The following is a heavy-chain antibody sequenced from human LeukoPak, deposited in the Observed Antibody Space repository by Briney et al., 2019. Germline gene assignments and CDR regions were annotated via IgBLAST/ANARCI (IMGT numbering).Heavy chain of an antibody. D-gene: IGHD2-15*01. CDR1: GFTFSGYS. J-gene: IGHJ3*02. CDR3: ARDLTVVVVAASDHDAFDI. V-gene: IGHV3-48*01. CDR2: ISSSSSTI. Sequence: GGSLRLSCAASGFTFSGYSMNWVRQAPGKGLEWVSYISSSSSTIYYADSVKGRFTISRDNAKNSLYLQMNSLRAEDTAVYYCARDLTVVVVAASDHDAFDIWGQGTMVTVSS.